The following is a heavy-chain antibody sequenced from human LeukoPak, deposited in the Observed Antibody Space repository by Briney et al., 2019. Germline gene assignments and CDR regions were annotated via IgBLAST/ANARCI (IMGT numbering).Heavy chain of an antibody. J-gene: IGHJ4*02. CDR3: ARAFPADGFFY. CDR2: IKQDGSEK. CDR1: GFTFSTYW. D-gene: IGHD5-24*01. Sequence: PGGSLRLSCAASGFTFSTYWMSWVRQAPGIGLEWVANIKQDGSEKYYVDSVKGRFTISRDNAKNSLYLQMNSLRADDTAVYYCARAFPADGFFYWGQGTLVTVSS. V-gene: IGHV3-7*05.